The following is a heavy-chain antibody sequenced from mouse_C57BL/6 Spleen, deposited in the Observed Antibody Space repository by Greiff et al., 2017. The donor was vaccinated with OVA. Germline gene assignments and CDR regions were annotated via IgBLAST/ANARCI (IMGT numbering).Heavy chain of an antibody. Sequence: LQESGAELVRPGASVTLSCKASGYTFTDYEMHWVKQTPVHGLEWIGAIDPETGGTAYNQKFKGKAILTADKSSSTAYMELRSLTSEDSAVYYCTRFWYYGGYCDYWGQGTTLTVSS. CDR1: GYTFTDYE. CDR2: IDPETGGT. J-gene: IGHJ2*01. V-gene: IGHV1-15*01. CDR3: TRFWYYGGYCDY. D-gene: IGHD1-1*01.